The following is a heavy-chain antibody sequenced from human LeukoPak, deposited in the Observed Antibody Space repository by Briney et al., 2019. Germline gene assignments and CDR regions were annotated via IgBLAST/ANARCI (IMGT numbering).Heavy chain of an antibody. J-gene: IGHJ4*02. CDR2: IIPIFGTA. Sequence: ASVKVPCKASGGTFSSYAISWVRQAPGQGLEWMGGIIPIFGTANYAQKFQGRVTITADESTSTAYMELSSLRSEDTAVYYCARVVSMATTFDYWGQGTLVTVSS. CDR1: GGTFSSYA. V-gene: IGHV1-69*13. CDR3: ARVVSMATTFDY. D-gene: IGHD5-24*01.